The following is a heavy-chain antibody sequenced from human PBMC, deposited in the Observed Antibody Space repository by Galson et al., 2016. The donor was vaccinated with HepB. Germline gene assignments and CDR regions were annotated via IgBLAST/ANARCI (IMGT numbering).Heavy chain of an antibody. CDR2: INGGNGNT. V-gene: IGHV1-3*01. Sequence: SCKASGFSFTTYAFHWVRQAPGQRLEWMGWINGGNGNTKYSQKFQGRVTITRDTPANTVYMELRSLRSEDTAVYYCAGGWFEHYYYGIDVWGQGILVTVSS. D-gene: IGHD3-10*01. CDR1: GFSFTTYA. CDR3: AGGWFEHYYYGIDV. J-gene: IGHJ6*02.